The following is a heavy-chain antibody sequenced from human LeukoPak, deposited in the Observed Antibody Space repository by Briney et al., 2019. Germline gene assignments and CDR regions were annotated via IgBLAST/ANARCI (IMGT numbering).Heavy chain of an antibody. J-gene: IGHJ6*03. CDR2: ISGSGGST. Sequence: PGGSLRLSCAASGFTFSSYAMSWVRQAPGKGLEWVSAISGSGGSTYYADSVKGRFTISRDNSQNTLYMQMNSLRAEDTAGYYCAKDKSSSTPLRGYDYYYGGVGEKGTTVSVP. D-gene: IGHD6-6*01. V-gene: IGHV3-23*01. CDR1: GFTFSSYA. CDR3: AKDKSSSTPLRGYDYYYGGV.